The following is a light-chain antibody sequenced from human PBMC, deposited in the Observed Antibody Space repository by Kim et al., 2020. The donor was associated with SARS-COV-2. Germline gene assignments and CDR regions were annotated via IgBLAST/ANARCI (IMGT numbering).Light chain of an antibody. V-gene: IGLV4-69*01. CDR2: LNSDGSH. Sequence: VKLTCTLSSGHSSYAIAWHRQQPEKGARYLMKLNSDGSHSKGDGIPDRFSGSSSGAERYLSISSLQSEDEADYYCQTWGTGIRVVFGGGTKLTVL. CDR1: SGHSSYA. J-gene: IGLJ2*01. CDR3: QTWGTGIRVV.